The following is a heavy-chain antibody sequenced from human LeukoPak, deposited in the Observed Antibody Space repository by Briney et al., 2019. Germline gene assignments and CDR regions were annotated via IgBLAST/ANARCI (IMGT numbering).Heavy chain of an antibody. J-gene: IGHJ1*01. Sequence: ASVKVSCKASGYTFTSYYMHWVRQAPGQGLEWMGLIKPSGGSTSYAQKFQGRVTMTRDTSISTAYMELSRLRSDDTAVYYCARSTTPNENEYFEHWGQGTLVTVSS. V-gene: IGHV1-46*01. CDR2: IKPSGGST. CDR3: ARSTTPNENEYFEH. D-gene: IGHD2/OR15-2a*01. CDR1: GYTFTSYY.